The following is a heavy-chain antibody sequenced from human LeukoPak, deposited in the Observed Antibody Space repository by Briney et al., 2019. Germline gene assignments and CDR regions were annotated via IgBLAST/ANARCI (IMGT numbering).Heavy chain of an antibody. Sequence: GGSLRLSCAASGFTVSSNYMSWVRQAPGKGLEWVSYIGSSGSTIYYADSVKGRFTISRDNAKNSLYLQMNSLRAEDTAVYYCARDTIAAAGFDYWGQGTLVTVSS. CDR1: GFTVSSNY. CDR2: IGSSGSTI. D-gene: IGHD6-13*01. CDR3: ARDTIAAAGFDY. V-gene: IGHV3-11*04. J-gene: IGHJ4*02.